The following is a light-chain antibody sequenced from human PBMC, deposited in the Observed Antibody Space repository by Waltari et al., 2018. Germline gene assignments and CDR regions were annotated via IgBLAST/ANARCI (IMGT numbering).Light chain of an antibody. CDR3: QSYDSSNSNWV. CDR2: EDK. V-gene: IGLV6-57*03. J-gene: IGLJ3*02. CDR1: TGTIASTS. Sequence: FLLTQPHSVSESPGETLTLSCTRTTGTIASTSVHWYQQRPGPAPPTVIYEDKHRLSGVRDRFSGSIDSSSNAAALTIAGLMTEDEADYYCQSYDSSNSNWVFGGGTKVTVL.